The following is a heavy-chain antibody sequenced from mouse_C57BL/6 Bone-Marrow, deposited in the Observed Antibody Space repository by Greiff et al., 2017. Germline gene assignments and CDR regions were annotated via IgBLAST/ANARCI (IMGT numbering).Heavy chain of an antibody. CDR1: GFNIKDED. CDR2: MDPENGDT. Sequence: EVQLQQSGAELVRPGASVKLSCTASGFNIKDEDRHGGKQRPEQGLEWIGWMDPENGDTEDASKFKGKATIPAAPASNTAYLQLSSLTSEDTAVYYCTTLAHFDYWGQGTTLTVSS. J-gene: IGHJ2*01. V-gene: IGHV14-4*01. CDR3: TTLAHFDY.